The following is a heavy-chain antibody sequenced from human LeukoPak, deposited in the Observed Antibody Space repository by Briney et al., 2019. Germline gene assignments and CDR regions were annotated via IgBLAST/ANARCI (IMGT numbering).Heavy chain of an antibody. CDR1: GFTFSSYA. CDR2: TSGSGGSI. Sequence: GGSLRLSCAASGFTFSSYAMSWVRQAPGKGLEWGSATSGSGGSIYYGDSVKGRFTISRDNSKNTLYLQMNSLRVEDTAVYYCAKGGYGDRSWGFHYWGQGTLVTVSS. J-gene: IGHJ4*02. CDR3: AKGGYGDRSWGFHY. V-gene: IGHV3-23*01. D-gene: IGHD4-17*01.